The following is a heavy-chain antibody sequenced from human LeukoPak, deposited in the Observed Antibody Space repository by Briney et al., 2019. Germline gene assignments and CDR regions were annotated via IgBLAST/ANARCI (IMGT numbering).Heavy chain of an antibody. V-gene: IGHV4-59*12. D-gene: IGHD2-21*01. CDR3: VRVAHGGRVVVGQWYYFDY. CDR1: GDSISNTY. CDR2: ISDNGSP. J-gene: IGHJ4*02. Sequence: SETLSLTCTVSGDSISNTYWSWVRQPPGKGLEWVGYISDNGSPDYSPSLKSRVTISADTSKNQFSLIVKSVTAADSAVYYCVRVAHGGRVVVGQWYYFDYWGQGTLVTVSS.